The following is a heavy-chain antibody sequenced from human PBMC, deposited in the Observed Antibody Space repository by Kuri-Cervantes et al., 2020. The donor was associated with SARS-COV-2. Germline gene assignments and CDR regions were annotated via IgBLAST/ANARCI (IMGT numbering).Heavy chain of an antibody. D-gene: IGHD6-13*01. CDR3: AKDRRGGIAAQPPERVSFDY. CDR2: ISGSGGNT. J-gene: IGHJ4*02. V-gene: IGHV3-23*01. Sequence: GESLKISCAASGFTFSSYDMHWVRQATGKGLEWVSAISGSGGNTYYADSVKGRFTISRDNSKNTLYVQMNSLRAEDTAVYYCAKDRRGGIAAQPPERVSFDYWGQGTLVTVSS. CDR1: GFTFSSYD.